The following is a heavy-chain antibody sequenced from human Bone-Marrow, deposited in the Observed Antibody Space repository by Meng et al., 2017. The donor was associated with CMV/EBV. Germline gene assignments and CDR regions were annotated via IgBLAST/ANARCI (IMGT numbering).Heavy chain of an antibody. V-gene: IGHV3-48*03. Sequence: GESLKISCAASGFTFSSYEMNWVRQAPGKGLEWVSYISSSGSTIYYADSVKGRFTISRDNAKNSLYLQMNSLRAEDTAVYYCAKAHYSIGPGAFDIWGQGTMVTVSS. J-gene: IGHJ3*02. D-gene: IGHD6-25*01. CDR3: AKAHYSIGPGAFDI. CDR1: GFTFSSYE. CDR2: ISSSGSTI.